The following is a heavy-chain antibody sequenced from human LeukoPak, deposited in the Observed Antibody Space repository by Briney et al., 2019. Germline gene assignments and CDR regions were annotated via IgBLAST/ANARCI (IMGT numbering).Heavy chain of an antibody. CDR3: ADEARSLACLSQ. CDR2: IKQDGSEK. D-gene: IGHD3-16*01. J-gene: IGHJ4*02. CDR1: GFSFSSYW. V-gene: IGHV3-7*01. Sequence: GGSLRLSCAASGFSFSSYWMNWVRQAPGKGLEWVANIKQDGSEKYYVDSVKGRFTISRDNAKNLLYLQMNSLTAEDTAVYYCADEARSLACLSQGGQGTQVTVSS.